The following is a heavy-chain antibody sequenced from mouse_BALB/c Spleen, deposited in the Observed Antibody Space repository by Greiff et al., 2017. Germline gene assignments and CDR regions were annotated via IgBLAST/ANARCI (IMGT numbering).Heavy chain of an antibody. CDR3: AGYDREGYWYFDV. CDR2: ILPGSGST. Sequence: QVQLKQSGAELMKPGASVKISCKATGYTFSSYWIEWVKQRPGHGLEWIGEILPGSGSTNYNEKFKGKATFTADTSSNTAYMQLSSLTSEDSAVYYCAGYDREGYWYFDVWGAGTTVTVSS. V-gene: IGHV1-9*01. CDR1: GYTFSSYW. D-gene: IGHD2-3*01. J-gene: IGHJ1*01.